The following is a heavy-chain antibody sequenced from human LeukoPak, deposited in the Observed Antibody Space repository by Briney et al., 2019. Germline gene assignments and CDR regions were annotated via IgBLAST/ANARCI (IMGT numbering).Heavy chain of an antibody. Sequence: GGSLRLSCAASGFIVGSNYMSWIRQAPGKGLEWVSYISSSGSTIYYADSVKGRFTISRDNAKNSLYLQMNSLRAEDTAVYYCAKSSTSLGDAFDIWGQGTMVTVSS. CDR1: GFIVGSNY. CDR3: AKSSTSLGDAFDI. CDR2: ISSSGSTI. D-gene: IGHD2-2*01. J-gene: IGHJ3*02. V-gene: IGHV3-11*04.